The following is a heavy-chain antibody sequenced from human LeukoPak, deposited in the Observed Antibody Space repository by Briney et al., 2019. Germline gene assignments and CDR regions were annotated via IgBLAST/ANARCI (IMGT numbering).Heavy chain of an antibody. CDR3: AKGITMIVVAPGY. V-gene: IGHV3-23*01. CDR2: ISGSGGST. CDR1: GFTFSIYA. D-gene: IGHD3-22*01. Sequence: PGGSLRLSCAASGFTFSIYAMSWVRQAPGKGLEWVSAISGSGGSTYYADSVKGRFTISRDNSKNTLYLQMNSLRAEDTAVYYCAKGITMIVVAPGYWGQGTLVTVSS. J-gene: IGHJ4*02.